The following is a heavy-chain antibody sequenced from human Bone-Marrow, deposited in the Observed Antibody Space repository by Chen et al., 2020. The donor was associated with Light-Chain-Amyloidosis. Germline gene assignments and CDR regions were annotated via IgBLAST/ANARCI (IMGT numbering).Heavy chain of an antibody. Sequence: EVQLVESEGGLVQPGGSLRLSCAAYGFIFSNYWMSWVRQAPGEGLEWVANINEDGTETSYVASVRGRFTVSRDNVKNSLFLQMSGLSAEDTAVYFCARGHDLDYWGQGILVTVSS. CDR2: INEDGTET. J-gene: IGHJ4*02. D-gene: IGHD1-1*01. CDR3: ARGHDLDY. V-gene: IGHV3-7*01. CDR1: GFIFSNYW.